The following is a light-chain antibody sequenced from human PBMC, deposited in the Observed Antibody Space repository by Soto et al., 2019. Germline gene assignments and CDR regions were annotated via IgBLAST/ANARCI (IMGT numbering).Light chain of an antibody. V-gene: IGKV1-39*01. CDR2: AAS. Sequence: DIQLTQSPSSLSASVGDRVTIACRASQSISIYLNWYQHKPGKAPKLLINAASILESGVPSRFSGSGSGTDFTLTISSLQPEDFATYYCQQSYTTPTFGQGTKVEFK. CDR1: QSISIY. J-gene: IGKJ1*01. CDR3: QQSYTTPT.